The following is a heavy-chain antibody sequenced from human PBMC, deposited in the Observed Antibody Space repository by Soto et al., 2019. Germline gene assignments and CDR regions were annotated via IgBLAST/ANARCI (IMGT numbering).Heavy chain of an antibody. D-gene: IGHD3-22*01. CDR3: AKRRDIYYYDSSGYFKAWYFDY. CDR2: ISGSGGST. J-gene: IGHJ4*02. V-gene: IGHV3-23*01. Sequence: GGSLRLSCAASGFTFSSYAMSWVRQAPGKGLEWVSAISGSGGSTYYADSVKGRFTISRDNSKNTLYLQMNSLRAEDTAVYYCAKRRDIYYYDSSGYFKAWYFDYWGQGTLVTVSS. CDR1: GFTFSSYA.